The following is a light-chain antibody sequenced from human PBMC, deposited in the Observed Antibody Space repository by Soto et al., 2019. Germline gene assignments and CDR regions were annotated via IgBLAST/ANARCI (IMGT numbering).Light chain of an antibody. Sequence: DIQMTQSPSTLSASIGDRVTITCRASQNISSWLSWYQQKPGKAPNLLIYQASILESGVPSRFSGSGSGTEFSLTISSLQPDAFATFYCQQYYLNSLSFGGGTKVEIK. CDR1: QNISSW. J-gene: IGKJ4*01. CDR2: QAS. V-gene: IGKV1-5*03. CDR3: QQYYLNSLS.